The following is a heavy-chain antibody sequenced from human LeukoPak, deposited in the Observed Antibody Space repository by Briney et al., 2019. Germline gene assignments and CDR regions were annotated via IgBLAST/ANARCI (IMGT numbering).Heavy chain of an antibody. CDR1: GGSFSGYY. Sequence: SETLSLTCAVYGGSFSGYYWSWIRQPPGKGLEWIGEISHSGSTNYNPSLKSRVTISVDTSKNQFSLKLSSVTAADTAVYYCARVRIVGATRAPFDYWGQGTLVTVSP. CDR2: ISHSGST. V-gene: IGHV4-34*01. D-gene: IGHD1-26*01. CDR3: ARVRIVGATRAPFDY. J-gene: IGHJ4*02.